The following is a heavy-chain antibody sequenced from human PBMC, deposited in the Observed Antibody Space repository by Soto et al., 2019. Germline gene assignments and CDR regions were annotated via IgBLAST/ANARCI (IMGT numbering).Heavy chain of an antibody. V-gene: IGHV6-1*01. CDR1: GDSVSSNSVA. D-gene: IGHD1-26*01. CDR3: ARDRWELLGDAFDI. Sequence: PSQTLSLTCGISGDSVSSNSVACNWIRQYPSRGLEWLGRTYYRSKWYNDYAVSVKSRITINPDTSKNQFSLQLNSVTPEDTAVYYCARDRWELLGDAFDIWGQGTMVTVSS. CDR2: TYYRSKWYN. J-gene: IGHJ3*02.